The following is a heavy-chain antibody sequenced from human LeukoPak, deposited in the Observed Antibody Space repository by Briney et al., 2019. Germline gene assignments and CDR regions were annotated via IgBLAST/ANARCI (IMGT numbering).Heavy chain of an antibody. Sequence: ASGPTLVNPTQTLTLTCTFSGFSLSTSGVGVGWIRQPPGKALEWLALIYWDDDKRYSPSLKSRLTITKDTSKNQVVLTMTNMDPVDTATYYCAHLLTVYDILTGYYTAAAFDIWGQGTMVTVSS. J-gene: IGHJ3*02. CDR1: GFSLSTSGVG. CDR3: AHLLTVYDILTGYYTAAAFDI. D-gene: IGHD3-9*01. CDR2: IYWDDDK. V-gene: IGHV2-5*02.